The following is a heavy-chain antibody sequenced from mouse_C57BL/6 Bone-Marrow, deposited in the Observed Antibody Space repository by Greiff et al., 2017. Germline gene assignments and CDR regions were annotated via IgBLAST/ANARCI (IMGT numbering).Heavy chain of an antibody. Sequence: EVQLVESGGGLVQPKGSLKLSCAASGFTFNTYAMHWVRQAPGKGLEWVARISSKSSNYATYYADSVKDRFTISRDDSQRMLYLQMNNLKTEDTARYYGVREGGYDLYWYGDVWGTGTTVTVSS. V-gene: IGHV10-3*01. CDR3: VREGGYDLYWYGDV. CDR2: ISSKSSNYAT. D-gene: IGHD2-2*01. CDR1: GFTFNTYA. J-gene: IGHJ1*03.